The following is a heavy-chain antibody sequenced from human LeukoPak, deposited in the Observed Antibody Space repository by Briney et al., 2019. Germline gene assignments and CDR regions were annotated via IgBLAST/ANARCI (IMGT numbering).Heavy chain of an antibody. CDR3: ARAYYYDSSGYSGTDY. D-gene: IGHD3-22*01. CDR1: GFTFSSYW. V-gene: IGHV3-74*01. J-gene: IGHJ4*02. Sequence: GSLRLSCAASGFTFSSYWMHWVRQAPGKGLVWVSRINSDGSSTSYADSVKGRFTISRDNAKNTLYLRMNSLRAEDTAVYYCARAYYYDSSGYSGTDYWGQGTLVTVSS. CDR2: INSDGSST.